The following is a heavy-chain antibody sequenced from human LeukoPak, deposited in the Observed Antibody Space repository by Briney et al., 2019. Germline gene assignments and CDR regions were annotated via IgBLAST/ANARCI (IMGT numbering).Heavy chain of an antibody. Sequence: SETLSLTCAVYGGSFSGYYWSWIRQPPGKGLEWIGSIYHSGSTYYNPSLKSRVTISVDTSKNQFSLKLSSVTAADTAVYYCAGARWYYYYYMDVWGKGTTVTVSS. CDR3: AGARWYYYYYMDV. D-gene: IGHD4-23*01. CDR1: GGSFSGYY. V-gene: IGHV4-34*01. J-gene: IGHJ6*03. CDR2: IYHSGST.